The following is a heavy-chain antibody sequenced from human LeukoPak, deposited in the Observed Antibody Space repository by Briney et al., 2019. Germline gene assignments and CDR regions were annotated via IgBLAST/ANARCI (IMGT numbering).Heavy chain of an antibody. CDR2: ISGSGGST. CDR3: AKEGYCSGGSCYSAASGPFDC. D-gene: IGHD2-15*01. Sequence: GGSLRLSCAASGFTFSSYAMSWVRQAPGKGLEWVSAISGSGGSTYYADSVKGRFTISRDNSKNTLYLQMHSLRAEDTTVYYCAKEGYCSGGSCYSAASGPFDCWGQGTLVTVSS. V-gene: IGHV3-23*01. CDR1: GFTFSSYA. J-gene: IGHJ4*02.